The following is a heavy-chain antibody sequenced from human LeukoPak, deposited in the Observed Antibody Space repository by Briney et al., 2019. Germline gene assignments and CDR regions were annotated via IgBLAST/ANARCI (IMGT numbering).Heavy chain of an antibody. V-gene: IGHV1-3*01. D-gene: IGHD4-17*01. CDR3: GRARCISTVTTYYLDF. Sequence: ASVKVSCKASGYIFTDYAINWVRQAPGQGLEWMGWINAGYGKTNNSQKFQGRGTITMYASSSTDYMGLSGRRSDDTAVYYCGRARCISTVTTYYLDFWGQGTLVTVS. CDR2: INAGYGKT. J-gene: IGHJ4*01. CDR1: GYIFTDYA.